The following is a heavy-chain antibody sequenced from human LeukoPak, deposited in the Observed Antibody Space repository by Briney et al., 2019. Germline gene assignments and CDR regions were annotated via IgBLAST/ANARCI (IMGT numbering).Heavy chain of an antibody. J-gene: IGHJ5*02. CDR2: INPSGGST. CDR3: ARPVNYYGSGSYSSGGDWFDP. V-gene: IGHV1-46*01. CDR1: GYTFTSYY. Sequence: ASVKVSCKASGYTFTSYYMHWVRQAPGQGLEWMGIINPSGGSTSYAQKFQGRVTMTRDMSTSTVYMELNRLRSDDTAVYYCARPVNYYGSGSYSSGGDWFDPWGQGTLVTVSS. D-gene: IGHD3-10*01.